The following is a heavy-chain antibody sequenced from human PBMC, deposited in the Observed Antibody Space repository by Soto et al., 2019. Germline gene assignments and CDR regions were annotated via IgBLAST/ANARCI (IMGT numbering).Heavy chain of an antibody. V-gene: IGHV3-23*01. CDR3: AKDALGYCISTSCLGPDY. Sequence: EVQLLESGGGLVQPGGSLRLSCAASGFTFSSYAMSWVRQAPGKGLEWVSAISGSGGSTYYADSVKGRFTISRDNSKNTLHLQMNSLRAEDTAVYYCAKDALGYCISTSCLGPDYWGQGTLVTVSS. D-gene: IGHD2-2*01. CDR1: GFTFSSYA. J-gene: IGHJ4*02. CDR2: ISGSGGST.